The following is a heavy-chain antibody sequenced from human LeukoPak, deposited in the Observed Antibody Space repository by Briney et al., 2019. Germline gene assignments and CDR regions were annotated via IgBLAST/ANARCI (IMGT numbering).Heavy chain of an antibody. Sequence: GGSLRLSCAASGFTFSDYYMSWIRQAPGKGLEWISYISNSGGIIYYADSVRGRFTISRDNAKSSLFLQMNSLRAEDTAVYYCAREPYSSGWYFSYYFDYWGQGTLVTVSS. V-gene: IGHV3-11*01. CDR1: GFTFSDYY. J-gene: IGHJ4*02. CDR2: ISNSGGII. D-gene: IGHD6-19*01. CDR3: AREPYSSGWYFSYYFDY.